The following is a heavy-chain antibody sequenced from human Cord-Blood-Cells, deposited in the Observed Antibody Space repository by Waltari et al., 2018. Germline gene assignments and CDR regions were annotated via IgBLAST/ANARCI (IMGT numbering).Heavy chain of an antibody. D-gene: IGHD5-18*01. J-gene: IGHJ6*02. CDR3: ARDLKGGYSYGYGMDV. Sequence: QVPLVQSGAEVKKPGASVKVSCKASGYTFTGFYMHWVRKAPGQGLEWMGWINPNSGGTNYAQKFQGRVTMTRDTSISTAYMELSRLRSDDTAVYYCARDLKGGYSYGYGMDVWGQGTTVTVSS. CDR1: GYTFTGFY. V-gene: IGHV1-2*02. CDR2: INPNSGGT.